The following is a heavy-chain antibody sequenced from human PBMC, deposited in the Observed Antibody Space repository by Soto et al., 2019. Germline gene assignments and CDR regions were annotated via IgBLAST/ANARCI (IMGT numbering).Heavy chain of an antibody. Sequence: SVKVSCKASGGTFSSYAISWVRQAPGQGLEWMGGIIPIFGTANYAQKFQGRVTITADESTSTAYMELSSLRSEDTAVYYCARSVSFRYQLLKRGMDVWGQGTTV. J-gene: IGHJ6*02. V-gene: IGHV1-69*13. CDR2: IIPIFGTA. D-gene: IGHD2-2*01. CDR1: GGTFSSYA. CDR3: ARSVSFRYQLLKRGMDV.